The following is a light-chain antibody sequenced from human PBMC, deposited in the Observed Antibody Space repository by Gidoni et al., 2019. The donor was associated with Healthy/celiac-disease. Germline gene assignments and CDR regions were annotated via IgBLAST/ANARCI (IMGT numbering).Light chain of an antibody. CDR3: QQSYSTLRVT. V-gene: IGKV1-39*01. CDR1: QSISSY. CDR2: AAA. J-gene: IGKJ2*01. Sequence: DIQMTKSPSSLSASVGDRVTITCRASQSISSYLNWYQQKPGKAPKRLLYAAASLQSGVPARFSGSGSGTDFTLTISSLQPEDFATYYCQQSYSTLRVTFXQXTKLEIK.